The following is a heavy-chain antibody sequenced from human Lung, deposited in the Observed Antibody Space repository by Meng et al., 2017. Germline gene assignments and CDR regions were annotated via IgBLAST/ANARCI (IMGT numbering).Heavy chain of an antibody. CDR3: ARGPTTMAHDFDY. CDR1: GGSFSDYY. D-gene: IGHD4-11*01. Sequence: QVQLPQWGEGLLKPSETLSRTCVVSGGSFSDYYWSWIRQPPGKGLEWIGEINHSGSTNYNPSLESRATISVDTSQNNLSLKLSSVTAADSAVYYCARGPTTMAHDFDYWGQGTLVTVSS. V-gene: IGHV4-34*01. J-gene: IGHJ4*02. CDR2: INHSGST.